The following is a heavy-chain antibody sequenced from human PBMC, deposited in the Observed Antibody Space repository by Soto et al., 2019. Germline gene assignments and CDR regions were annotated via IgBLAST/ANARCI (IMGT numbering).Heavy chain of an antibody. D-gene: IGHD3-10*01. V-gene: IGHV4-59*01. J-gene: IGHJ4*02. CDR3: ARSVGTVTSGCRYFDH. Sequence: SETLSLTCTVSGGSISHYYWSWMRQPPGKGLEWIGNIHYSGGINYSPSLKSRATISMDTSKNQFTLKLTSMTTSDTAVYYCARSVGTVTSGCRYFDHWGQGTQVTV. CDR1: GGSISHYY. CDR2: IHYSGGI.